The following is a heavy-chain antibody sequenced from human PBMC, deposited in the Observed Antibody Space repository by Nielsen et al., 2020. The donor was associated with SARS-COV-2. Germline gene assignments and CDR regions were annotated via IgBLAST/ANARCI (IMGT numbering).Heavy chain of an antibody. CDR2: IYSGGST. Sequence: GESLRISCAASGFTVSSNYMSWVRQAPGKGLEWVSVIYSGGSTYYADSVKGRFTISRDNSKNTLYLQMNSLRAEDTAVYYCAKDHHSSSWYIDYWGQGTLVTVSS. CDR1: GFTVSSNY. D-gene: IGHD6-13*01. V-gene: IGHV3-66*02. CDR3: AKDHHSSSWYIDY. J-gene: IGHJ4*02.